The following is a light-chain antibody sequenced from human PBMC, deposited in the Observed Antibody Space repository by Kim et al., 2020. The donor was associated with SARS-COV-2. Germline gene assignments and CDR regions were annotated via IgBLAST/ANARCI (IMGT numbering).Light chain of an antibody. V-gene: IGKV3-11*01. Sequence: DIVLTQSPATLSLSPGERATLSCRASQSVGTCSAWYQQKPGQSPRLLIYDASNRAPGIPARFSGSGSGTDFTLTISSLEPEDSAVYYCQQNTNWPLTFGGGTKLEI. J-gene: IGKJ4*01. CDR3: QQNTNWPLT. CDR1: QSVGTC. CDR2: DAS.